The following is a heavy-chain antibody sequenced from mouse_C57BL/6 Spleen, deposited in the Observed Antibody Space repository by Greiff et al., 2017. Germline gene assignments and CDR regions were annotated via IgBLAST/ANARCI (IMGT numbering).Heavy chain of an antibody. CDR3: AREDGSSYPSSWYFDV. J-gene: IGHJ1*03. CDR1: GYAFSSYW. Sequence: VQLQQSGAELVKPGASVKISCKASGYAFSSYWMNWVKQRPGKGLEWIGQIYPGDGDTNYNGKFKGKATLTADKSSSTAYMQLSSLTSEDSAVYFCAREDGSSYPSSWYFDVWGTGTTVTVSS. D-gene: IGHD1-1*01. CDR2: IYPGDGDT. V-gene: IGHV1-80*01.